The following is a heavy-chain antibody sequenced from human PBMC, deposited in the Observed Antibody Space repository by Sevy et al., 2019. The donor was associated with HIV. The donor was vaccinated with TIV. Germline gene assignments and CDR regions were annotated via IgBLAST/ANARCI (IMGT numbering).Heavy chain of an antibody. CDR1: GYTFTSYG. V-gene: IGHV1-18*01. Sequence: ASVKVSCKASGYTFTSYGISWVRQAPGQGLEWMGWISAYNGNTNYAQKLQGRVTMTTDTSTSTAYMELRSLRSDDTAVYYCARDSPYYYGSGSYYIDYYYYGMDVWGQGTTVTVSS. J-gene: IGHJ6*02. CDR2: ISAYNGNT. D-gene: IGHD3-10*01. CDR3: ARDSPYYYGSGSYYIDYYYYGMDV.